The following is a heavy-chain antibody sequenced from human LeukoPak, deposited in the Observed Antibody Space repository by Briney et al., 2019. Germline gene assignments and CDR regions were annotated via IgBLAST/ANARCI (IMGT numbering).Heavy chain of an antibody. CDR1: GYTFTGYY. Sequence: SVKVSCKASGYTFTGYYMHWVRQAPGQGLEWMGGIIPIFGTANYAQKFQGRVTITTDESTSTAYMELSSLRSEDTAVYYCAMRSSSWPRAEFDYWGQGTLVTVSS. V-gene: IGHV1-69*05. D-gene: IGHD6-13*01. CDR2: IIPIFGTA. J-gene: IGHJ4*02. CDR3: AMRSSSWPRAEFDY.